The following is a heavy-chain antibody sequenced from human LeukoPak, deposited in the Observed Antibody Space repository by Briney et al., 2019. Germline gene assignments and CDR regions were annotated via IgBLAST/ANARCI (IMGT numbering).Heavy chain of an antibody. CDR1: GYTFTNYY. Sequence: ASVKVSCKASGYTFTNYYMHWVRQAPGQGLEWMGWINPNSGGTNYAQKFQGRVTMTRDTSISTAYMELSRLRSDDTAVYYCAREGLYYDILTGYYPYFDYWGQGTLVTVSS. J-gene: IGHJ4*02. CDR3: AREGLYYDILTGYYPYFDY. CDR2: INPNSGGT. V-gene: IGHV1-2*02. D-gene: IGHD3-9*01.